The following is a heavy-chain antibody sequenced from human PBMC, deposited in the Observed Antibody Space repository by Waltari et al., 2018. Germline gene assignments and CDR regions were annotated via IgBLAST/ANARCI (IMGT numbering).Heavy chain of an antibody. CDR2: VYPGDSDT. V-gene: IGHV5-51*03. D-gene: IGHD5-12*01. Sequence: EVQLEQSGVAVKEPGESLKIACTGSGYTFTNYWIGWVRQTPGKGLEWLGIVYPGDSDTRYSPSFEGQVTISVDKSINPAYLQWNSLTASDTALYYCARSCSNSGCLYFDSWGQGTVVTVSS. CDR1: GYTFTNYW. J-gene: IGHJ4*02. CDR3: ARSCSNSGCLYFDS.